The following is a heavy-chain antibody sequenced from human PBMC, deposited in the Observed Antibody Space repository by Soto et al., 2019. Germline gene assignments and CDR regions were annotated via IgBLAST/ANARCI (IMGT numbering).Heavy chain of an antibody. CDR2: IIPIFGTA. CDR1: GGTLSSYA. V-gene: IGHV1-69*01. D-gene: IGHD5-18*01. J-gene: IGHJ4*02. Sequence: QVQLVQSGAEVKKPGSSVQVSCKASGGTLSSYAIRWVRQAPGQGLEWMGGIIPIFGTANYAQKFQGRVTITADESTSTAYRALSSLRSDDTGVYYCARGVNSYGYLYCDYWGQGSLVTVSS. CDR3: ARGVNSYGYLYCDY.